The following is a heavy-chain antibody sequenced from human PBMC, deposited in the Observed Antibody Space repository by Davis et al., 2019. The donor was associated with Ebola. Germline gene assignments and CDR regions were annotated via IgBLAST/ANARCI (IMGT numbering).Heavy chain of an antibody. CDR3: AGHASQRSIFDY. CDR2: IYYSGST. J-gene: IGHJ4*02. D-gene: IGHD3-16*01. Sequence: MPSETLSFTCTVSGGSIASYYWSWIRQPPGKGLEWIGYIYYSGSTNYNPSLKSRVTISVDTSKNQFFLKLSSVTAADTAVYFCAGHASQRSIFDYWGQGTLVTVSS. V-gene: IGHV4-59*08. CDR1: GGSIASYY.